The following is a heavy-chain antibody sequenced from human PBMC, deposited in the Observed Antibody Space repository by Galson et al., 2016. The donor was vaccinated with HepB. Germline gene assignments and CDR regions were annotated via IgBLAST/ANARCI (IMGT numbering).Heavy chain of an antibody. V-gene: IGHV4-34*01. J-gene: IGHJ6*02. CDR1: GGSFSGDY. CDR2: INHSGTT. CDR3: ARDRRQGYSYAYATDYHYYGMDV. Sequence: ETLSPTCAAYGGSFSGDYWNWLRPPPGKGLEWIEEINHSGTTKYNPSVKSRVTISVDTSKKQFSLNLRTVTAADTAVYYCARDRRQGYSYAYATDYHYYGMDVWGQGTTVTVS. D-gene: IGHD5-18*01.